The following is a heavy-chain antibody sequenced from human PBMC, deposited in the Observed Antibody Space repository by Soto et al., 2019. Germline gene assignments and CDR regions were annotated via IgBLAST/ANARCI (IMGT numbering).Heavy chain of an antibody. CDR2: IYPGDSDT. CDR3: ATTRYPLYYFDY. Sequence: GESLKISCKGSGYSFVSYWIAWVRQMPGKGLEWMGSIYPGDSDTTYSPSIQGQVTISADKSSTTVYLQWSSLKASDTAMYYCATTRYPLYYFDYWGQGTLVTVSS. V-gene: IGHV5-51*01. J-gene: IGHJ4*02. CDR1: GYSFVSYW. D-gene: IGHD1-20*01.